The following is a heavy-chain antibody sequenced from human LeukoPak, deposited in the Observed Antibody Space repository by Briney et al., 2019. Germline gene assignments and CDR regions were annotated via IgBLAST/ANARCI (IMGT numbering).Heavy chain of an antibody. D-gene: IGHD5-12*01. CDR3: AMSGRGHSGYDPFDY. CDR2: IYSGGST. CDR1: GFTFSSNY. V-gene: IGHV3-53*01. J-gene: IGHJ4*02. Sequence: GGSLRLSCAASGFTFSSNYMSWVRQAPGKGLEWVSVIYSGGSTYYADSVKGRFTISRDNSKNTLHLQMNSLRAEDTAVYYCAMSGRGHSGYDPFDYWGQGTLVTVSS.